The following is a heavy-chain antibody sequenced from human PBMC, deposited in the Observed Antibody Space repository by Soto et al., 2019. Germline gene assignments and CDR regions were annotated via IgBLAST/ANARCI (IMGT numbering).Heavy chain of an antibody. CDR3: VSADEWGVLIAY. D-gene: IGHD3-16*01. CDR2: IYFTGNT. J-gene: IGHJ4*02. V-gene: IGHV4-31*03. Sequence: SETLSLTCTVSGASINSGGYYWNWVRLLPGRGLEWIGYIYFTGNTYYNPSLESRVTISLDTPQYQFSLELNSVSAADTAVYHCVSADEWGVLIAYWGQGALVTVSS. CDR1: GASINSGGYY.